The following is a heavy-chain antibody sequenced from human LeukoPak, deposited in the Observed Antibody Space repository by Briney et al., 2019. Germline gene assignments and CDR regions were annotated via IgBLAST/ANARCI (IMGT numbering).Heavy chain of an antibody. D-gene: IGHD6-13*01. V-gene: IGHV3-15*01. CDR2: IKSKTDGGTT. Sequence: ETLSLTCAVYGGSFSGYYWSWVRQAPGKGLEWVGRIKSKTDGGTTDYAAPVKGRFTISRDDSKNTLYLQMNSLKTEDTAVYYCARYRAAAYFDYWGQGTLVTVSS. CDR3: ARYRAAAYFDY. J-gene: IGHJ4*02. CDR1: GGSFSGYY.